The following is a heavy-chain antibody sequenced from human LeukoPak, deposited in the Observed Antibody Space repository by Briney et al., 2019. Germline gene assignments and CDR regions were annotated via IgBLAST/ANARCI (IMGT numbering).Heavy chain of an antibody. Sequence: PSETLSLTCAVYGGSFSGYYWSWIRQPPGKGLEWIGEINHSGSTNYNPSLKSRVTISVDTSKNQFSLKLSSVTAADTAVYYCASYVSGSTIDYWGQGTLVTVSS. J-gene: IGHJ4*02. CDR3: ASYVSGSTIDY. CDR1: GGSFSGYY. CDR2: INHSGST. D-gene: IGHD1-26*01. V-gene: IGHV4-34*01.